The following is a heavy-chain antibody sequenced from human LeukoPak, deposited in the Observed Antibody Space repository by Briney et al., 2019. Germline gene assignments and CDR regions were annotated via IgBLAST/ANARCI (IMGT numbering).Heavy chain of an antibody. CDR2: ISAYNGNT. D-gene: IGHD6-13*01. J-gene: IGHJ6*02. Sequence: ASVKVSCMASGYTFTSYGISWVRQAPGQGLEWMGWISAYNGNTNYAQKLQGRVAMTTDTSTSTAYMELRSLRSDDTAVYYCARELTDYSSSWYIHYYGMDVWGQGTTVTVSS. CDR1: GYTFTSYG. CDR3: ARELTDYSSSWYIHYYGMDV. V-gene: IGHV1-18*01.